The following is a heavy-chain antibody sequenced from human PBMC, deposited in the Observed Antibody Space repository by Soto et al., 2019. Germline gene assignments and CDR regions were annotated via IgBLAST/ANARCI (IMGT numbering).Heavy chain of an antibody. CDR1: GGSFSGYY. Sequence: QVQLQQWGAGLLKPSETLSLTCAVYGGSFSGYYWSWIRQPPGKGLEWIGEINHSGSTNYNPSLKRRVTIAVDTSKNQFSLKLSSVTAADTAVYYCARGGGECPFEYWGQGTLVTVSS. J-gene: IGHJ4*02. CDR2: INHSGST. CDR3: ARGGGECPFEY. V-gene: IGHV4-34*01. D-gene: IGHD2-21*01.